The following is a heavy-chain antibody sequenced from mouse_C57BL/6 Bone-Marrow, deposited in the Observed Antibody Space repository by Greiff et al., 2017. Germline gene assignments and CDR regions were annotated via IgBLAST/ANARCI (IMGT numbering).Heavy chain of an antibody. V-gene: IGHV1-7*01. CDR3: ARTRVRLRRWAMDY. CDR2: INPSSGYT. D-gene: IGHD2-14*01. J-gene: IGHJ4*01. CDR1: GYTFTSYW. Sequence: QVQLQQSGAELAKPGASVKLSCKASGYTFTSYWMHWVNQRPGQGLEWIGYINPSSGYTKYNQKFKDKATLTADKSSSTAYMQLSSLTYEDSAVYDCARTRVRLRRWAMDYWGQGTSVTVSS.